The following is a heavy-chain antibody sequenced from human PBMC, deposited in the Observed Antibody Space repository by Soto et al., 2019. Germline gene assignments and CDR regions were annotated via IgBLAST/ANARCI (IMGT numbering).Heavy chain of an antibody. Sequence: GGSLRLSCAVSGFTFSDHYMDWVRQAPGKGLEWVGRIRNKANSYTTEYAASVIGRFTISGDDSKNSLFLQMNSLQSEDTAVYYCARGGPYRPFDYWGQGALVTVSS. V-gene: IGHV3-72*01. J-gene: IGHJ4*02. CDR1: GFTFSDHY. CDR2: IRNKANSYTT. CDR3: ARGGPYRPFDY. D-gene: IGHD5-12*01.